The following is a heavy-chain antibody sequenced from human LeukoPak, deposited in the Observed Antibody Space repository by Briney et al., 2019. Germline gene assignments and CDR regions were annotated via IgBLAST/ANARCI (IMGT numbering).Heavy chain of an antibody. CDR1: GFTFSSYA. V-gene: IGHV3-23*01. CDR3: AKHKARAAAGKVLDY. Sequence: GGSLRLSCAASGFTFSSYAMSWVRQAPGKGLEWVSAISGSGGSTYYADSVKGRFTISRDNSKNTLYLQMNSLRAEDTAVYYCAKHKARAAAGKVLDYWGQGTLVNVYS. J-gene: IGHJ4*02. D-gene: IGHD6-13*01. CDR2: ISGSGGST.